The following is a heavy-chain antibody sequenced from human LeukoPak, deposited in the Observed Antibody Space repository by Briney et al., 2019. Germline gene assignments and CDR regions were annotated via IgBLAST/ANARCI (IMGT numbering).Heavy chain of an antibody. V-gene: IGHV3-21*01. J-gene: IGHJ2*01. Sequence: GGSLRLSCVASGFTFSSYSMNWVRQAPGKGLEWVSSISGRHTYIHYADSVEGRFTISRDNAKNSLYLQMNSLRAEDTAVYYCARGGMGYCTTTSCPRYFDLWGRGTLVTVSS. D-gene: IGHD2-2*01. CDR3: ARGGMGYCTTTSCPRYFDL. CDR2: ISGRHTYI. CDR1: GFTFSSYS.